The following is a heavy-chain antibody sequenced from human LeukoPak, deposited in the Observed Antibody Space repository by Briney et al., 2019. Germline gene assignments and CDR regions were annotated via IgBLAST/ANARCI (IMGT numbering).Heavy chain of an antibody. V-gene: IGHV3-23*01. CDR1: GFTFSSYA. CDR2: ISGSGGST. Sequence: PGGSLRLSCAASGFTFSSYAMSWVRQAPGKGLEWVSAISGSGGSTYYADSVKGRFTISRDNSKNTLYLQMNSLRAEDTAVYYCARGVLRYFDWFFDYWGQGTLVTVSS. J-gene: IGHJ4*02. CDR3: ARGVLRYFDWFFDY. D-gene: IGHD3-9*01.